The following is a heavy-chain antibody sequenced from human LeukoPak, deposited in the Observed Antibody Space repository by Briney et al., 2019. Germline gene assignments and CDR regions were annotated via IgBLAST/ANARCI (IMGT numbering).Heavy chain of an antibody. CDR2: IYYSGNT. CDR3: ARFSPRAMGNYLDF. CDR1: GGSISIYY. J-gene: IGHJ4*02. D-gene: IGHD7-27*01. Sequence: SETLSLTCTVSGGSISIYYWSWIRQPPGKGLEWIGYIYYSGNTNYNPSLKSQVTISVDTSKSHFSLKLSSVTAADTAVYYCARFSPRAMGNYLDFWGQGTLVTVSS. V-gene: IGHV4-59*08.